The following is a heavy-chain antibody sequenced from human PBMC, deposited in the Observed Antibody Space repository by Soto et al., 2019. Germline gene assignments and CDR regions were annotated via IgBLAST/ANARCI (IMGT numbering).Heavy chain of an antibody. D-gene: IGHD1-26*01. J-gene: IGHJ4*01. V-gene: IGHV1-8*01. Sequence: ASVKVSCKTSGYTFSDYDISWVRQATGQGLEWIGWMNPNSANTGYAQKFQGRVTMTRDTSITTAYMELSSLISEDTAVYYCANAVRDQLLSDNWG. CDR2: MNPNSANT. CDR3: ANAVRDQLLSDN. CDR1: GYTFSDYD.